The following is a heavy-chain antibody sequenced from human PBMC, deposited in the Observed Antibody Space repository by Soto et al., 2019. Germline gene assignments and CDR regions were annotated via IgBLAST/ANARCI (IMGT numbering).Heavy chain of an antibody. Sequence: GASVKVSSKASGYTFTSYGISWVRQAPGQGLEWMGWISAYNGNTNYAQKLQGRVTMTTDTSTSTAYMELRSLRSDDTAVYYCARDRSVVVVAATVYYFDYWGQGTLVNDSS. CDR3: ARDRSVVVVAATVYYFDY. CDR2: ISAYNGNT. CDR1: GYTFTSYG. J-gene: IGHJ4*02. D-gene: IGHD2-15*01. V-gene: IGHV1-18*01.